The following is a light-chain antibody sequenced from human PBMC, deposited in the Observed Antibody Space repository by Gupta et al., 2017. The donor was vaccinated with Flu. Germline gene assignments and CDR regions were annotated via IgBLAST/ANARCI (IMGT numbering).Light chain of an antibody. CDR1: QGIINN. CDR3: QQYKSYPPT. V-gene: IGKV1-16*01. Sequence: DIQMTQSPSSLSASVGDRVTITCRASQGIINNLAWFQQKPGQAPKSLIHDASSLQSGVPARFSGSGSRTDFTLTISSLQPEDVATYSCQQYKSYPPTFGQGTRLDIK. CDR2: DAS. J-gene: IGKJ5*01.